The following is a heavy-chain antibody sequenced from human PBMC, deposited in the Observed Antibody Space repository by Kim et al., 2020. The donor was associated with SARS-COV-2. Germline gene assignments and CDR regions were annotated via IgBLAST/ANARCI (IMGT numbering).Heavy chain of an antibody. CDR2: IYTSGST. CDR1: GGSISSYY. Sequence: SETLSLTCTVSGGSISSYYWSWIRQPAGKGLEWIGRIYTSGSTNYNPSLKSRVTMSVDTSKNQFSLKLSSVTAADTAVYYCARDWYYYDSSGDFSTVWGQGTMVTVSS. CDR3: ARDWYYYDSSGDFSTV. J-gene: IGHJ3*01. D-gene: IGHD3-22*01. V-gene: IGHV4-4*07.